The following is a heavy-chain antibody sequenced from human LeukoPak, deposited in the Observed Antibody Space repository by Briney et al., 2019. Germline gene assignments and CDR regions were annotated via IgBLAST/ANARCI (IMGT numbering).Heavy chain of an antibody. J-gene: IGHJ4*02. V-gene: IGHV3-23*01. Sequence: PGGSLRLSCAASGFTLSNYAMSWVRQAPGKGLEWVSGISAGGGSTHYADSVKGRFSISRDNSKNTLYLHMRSLRAEDTAVYYCAKDFHYWGQGTLVTVSS. CDR3: AKDFHY. CDR2: ISAGGGST. CDR1: GFTLSNYA.